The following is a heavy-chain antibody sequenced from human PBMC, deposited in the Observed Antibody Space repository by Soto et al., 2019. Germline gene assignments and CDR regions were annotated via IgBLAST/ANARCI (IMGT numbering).Heavy chain of an antibody. V-gene: IGHV3-30*18. CDR1: GLTFSSYG. D-gene: IGHD3-22*01. CDR2: ISYDGSNK. J-gene: IGHJ4*02. CDR3: AKDPSSGYYYVDY. Sequence: GGSLRLSCAAPGLTFSSYGMHWVRQAPGKGLEWVAVISYDGSNKYYADSVKGRFTISKDNSKNTLYLQMNSLRAEDTAVYYCAKDPSSGYYYVDYWGQGTLVTVSS.